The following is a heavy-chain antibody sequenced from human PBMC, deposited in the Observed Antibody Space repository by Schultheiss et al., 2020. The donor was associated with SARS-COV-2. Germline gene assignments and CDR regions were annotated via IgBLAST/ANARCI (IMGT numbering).Heavy chain of an antibody. CDR1: GYSFTSYW. CDR2: IYPGDSDT. Sequence: GESLKISCKGSGYSFTSYWIGWVRQMPGKGLEWMGIIYPGDSDTRYSPSFQGQVTISADKSISTAYLQWSSLKASDTAMYYCARDIGYYYDSSGYFYYYYGMDVWGQGTTVTVSS. J-gene: IGHJ6*02. D-gene: IGHD3-22*01. V-gene: IGHV5-51*01. CDR3: ARDIGYYYDSSGYFYYYYGMDV.